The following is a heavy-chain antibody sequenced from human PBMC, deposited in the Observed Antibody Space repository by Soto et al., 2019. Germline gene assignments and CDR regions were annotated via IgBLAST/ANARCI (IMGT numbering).Heavy chain of an antibody. V-gene: IGHV3-11*03. Sequence: GGSLRLSCAGSGFDFSDFHISWVRQAPGKGLEWISYISSSLGHTDYADSVKGRFTISRDNAESSVFLEMSDLRSDDKAVYYCAANWNFGLNFWGQGTLVTVSS. CDR3: AANWNFGLNF. CDR2: ISSSLGHT. J-gene: IGHJ4*02. D-gene: IGHD1-1*01. CDR1: GFDFSDFH.